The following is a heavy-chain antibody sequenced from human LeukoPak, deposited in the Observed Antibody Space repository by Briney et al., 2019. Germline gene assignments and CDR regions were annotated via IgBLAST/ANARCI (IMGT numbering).Heavy chain of an antibody. CDR3: ARDLRRGYSYGYGDY. CDR1: GFTFSSYA. D-gene: IGHD5-18*01. Sequence: GGSLRLSCAASGFTFSSYAMSWVRQAPGKGLEWVAVILYDGSNKYYADSVKGRFTISRDNSENTLYLQMNSLRAEDTAVYYCARDLRRGYSYGYGDYWGQGTLVTVSS. CDR2: ILYDGSNK. J-gene: IGHJ4*02. V-gene: IGHV3-30*03.